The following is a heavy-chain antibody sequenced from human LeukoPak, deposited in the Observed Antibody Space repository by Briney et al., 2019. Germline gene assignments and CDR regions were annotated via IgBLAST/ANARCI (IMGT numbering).Heavy chain of an antibody. Sequence: GGSLRLSCAASGFTFDDYAMHWVRQAPGKGLEWVSGISWNSGSIGYADSVKGRFTISRDNAKNTLYLQMNSLRAEDTAVYHCAKDVRGYWGQGTLVTVSS. CDR2: ISWNSGSI. J-gene: IGHJ4*02. D-gene: IGHD3-10*01. CDR1: GFTFDDYA. CDR3: AKDVRGY. V-gene: IGHV3-9*01.